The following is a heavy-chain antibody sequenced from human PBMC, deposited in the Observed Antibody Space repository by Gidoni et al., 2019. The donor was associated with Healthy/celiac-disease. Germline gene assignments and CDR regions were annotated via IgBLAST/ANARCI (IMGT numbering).Heavy chain of an antibody. Sequence: QVRLVESGGGAVQPGRSLRLSCATSAFTFSNFGMHWVRQAPGEGLEWVAAIWPDGSNKYYSDSVKGRFTISRDNSKNMLYLDMNSLRVEDTAVYFCAREGGDYVCDYWGQGTLVTVSS. V-gene: IGHV3-33*01. CDR3: AREGGDYVCDY. J-gene: IGHJ4*02. CDR2: IWPDGSNK. CDR1: AFTFSNFG. D-gene: IGHD4-17*01.